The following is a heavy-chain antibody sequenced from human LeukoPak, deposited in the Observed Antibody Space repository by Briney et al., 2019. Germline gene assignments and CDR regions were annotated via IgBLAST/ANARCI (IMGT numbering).Heavy chain of an antibody. CDR3: AKYAPPTTVVTRFFDY. CDR1: GFTFSSYW. Sequence: GGSLRLSCAASGFTFSSYWMNWVRQAPGRGPEWVAHIKQDGSEKYYLDSVKGRFTISRDNAKNSLYLQMSSLRVEDTAVYYCAKYAPPTTVVTRFFDYWGQGTLVTVSS. D-gene: IGHD4-23*01. CDR2: IKQDGSEK. V-gene: IGHV3-7*03. J-gene: IGHJ4*02.